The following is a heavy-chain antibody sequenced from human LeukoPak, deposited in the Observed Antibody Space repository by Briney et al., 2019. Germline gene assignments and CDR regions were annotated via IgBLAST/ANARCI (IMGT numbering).Heavy chain of an antibody. CDR2: ISYDGSNK. Sequence: PGGSLRLSCAASGFTFSSYGMHWVRPARGKGLEWVSVISYDGSNKYYADSVKGRFTISRDNSKNTLYLQMNSLRAEDTAVYYCAKDQFRYYDSAGNFDLWGRGTLVTVSS. J-gene: IGHJ2*01. CDR1: GFTFSSYG. CDR3: AKDQFRYYDSAGNFDL. D-gene: IGHD3-22*01. V-gene: IGHV3-30*18.